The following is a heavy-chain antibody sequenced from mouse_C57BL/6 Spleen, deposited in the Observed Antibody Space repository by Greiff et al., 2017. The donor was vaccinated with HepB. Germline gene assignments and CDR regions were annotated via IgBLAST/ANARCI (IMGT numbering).Heavy chain of an antibody. J-gene: IGHJ4*01. CDR1: GFTFSSYA. D-gene: IGHD4-1*01. Sequence: EVKVEESGEGLVKPGGSLKLSCAASGFTFSSYAMSWVRQTPEKRLEWVAYISSGGDYIYYADTVKGRFTISRDNARNTLYLQMSSLKSEDTAMYYCTRILANWGPMDYWGQGTSVTVSS. V-gene: IGHV5-9-1*02. CDR2: ISSGGDYI. CDR3: TRILANWGPMDY.